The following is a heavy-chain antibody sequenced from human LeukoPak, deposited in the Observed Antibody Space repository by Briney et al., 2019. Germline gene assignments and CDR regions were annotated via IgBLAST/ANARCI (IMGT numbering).Heavy chain of an antibody. CDR2: IYSGGTT. CDR3: ARVSSQYYYDSSGYPAVRLRAFDF. V-gene: IGHV3-53*01. D-gene: IGHD3-22*01. CDR1: GGSFSGYY. Sequence: PSETLSLTCAVYGGSFSGYYWGWVRQAPGKGLEWVSVIYSGGTTYYADSVKGRFTISRDNSKNMLFLQMNSLRAEDTAVYYCARVSSQYYYDSSGYPAVRLRAFDFWGQGTMVTVSS. J-gene: IGHJ3*01.